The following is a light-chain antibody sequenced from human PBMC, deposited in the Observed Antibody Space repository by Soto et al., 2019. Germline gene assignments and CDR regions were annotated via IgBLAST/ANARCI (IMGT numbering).Light chain of an antibody. J-gene: IGKJ2*01. CDR2: KAS. CDR1: ESISRW. V-gene: IGKV1-5*03. Sequence: DIQMTQSPCTLSASVGDSVTITCRSSESISRWLAWYQQKPGEPPTLLIYKASTLQSGVPSRFSGSGSGTDFTLTISSLQPDDFATYYCQQTKNYSPYTFGQGTRLEIK. CDR3: QQTKNYSPYT.